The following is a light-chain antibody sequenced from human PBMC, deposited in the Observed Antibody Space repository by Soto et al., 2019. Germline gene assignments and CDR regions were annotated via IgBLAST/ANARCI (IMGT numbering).Light chain of an antibody. J-gene: IGLJ3*02. Sequence: QSALTQPPSASGSPGQSVTISCTGTSSDVGGYNYVSWYQQPPGKAPKLMIYEVTKRPSGVPDRFSGSKSGNTASLTVSGLQAEDEADYYCSSFAGSNIVVFGGGTKLTVL. CDR3: SSFAGSNIVV. V-gene: IGLV2-8*01. CDR1: SSDVGGYNY. CDR2: EVT.